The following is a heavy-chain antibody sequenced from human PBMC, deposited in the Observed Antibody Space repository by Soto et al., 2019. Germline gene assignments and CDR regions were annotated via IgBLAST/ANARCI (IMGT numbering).Heavy chain of an antibody. CDR1: GLTFGSRA. Sequence: PGGSLRLSCVASGLTFGSRAMSWVRQSPGEGLEWVSTITDTGGDAKYADSVRGRFAISRDNSKNTLYLQMSALRVEDSAIYFCVRGSKDSYPGSRIFDFWGRGTLVTVSS. CDR3: VRGSKDSYPGSRIFDF. D-gene: IGHD3-10*01. J-gene: IGHJ4*02. CDR2: ITDTGGDA. V-gene: IGHV3-23*01.